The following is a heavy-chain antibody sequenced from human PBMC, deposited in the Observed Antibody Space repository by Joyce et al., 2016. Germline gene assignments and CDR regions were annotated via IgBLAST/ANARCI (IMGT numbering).Heavy chain of an antibody. CDR3: ARGSSGGVGRWYFDL. D-gene: IGHD3-16*01. Sequence: FTLSSFWMHWVSQAPGKGLVCVSRINIDGGNTMYADSGKGRFTISRDNADNTLYLQMNSLRDEDTAVYYCARGSSGGVGRWYFDLWGRGTLVTVSS. V-gene: IGHV3-74*03. CDR1: FTLSSFW. J-gene: IGHJ2*01. CDR2: INIDGGNT.